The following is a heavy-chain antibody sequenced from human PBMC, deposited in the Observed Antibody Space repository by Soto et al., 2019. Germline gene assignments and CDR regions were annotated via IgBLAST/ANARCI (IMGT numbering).Heavy chain of an antibody. CDR3: VGIGWYIV. CDR2: ADGSGATK. CDR1: GFIFGNYH. D-gene: IGHD6-19*01. Sequence: QVQLVQSGGGLVRPGGSLRLSCTASGFIFGNYHMTWVRQAPGKGLEWVSYADGSGATKYHADSVKGRFAASRDNAKGSLSLQMNNMRADDTAVYYCVGIGWYIVWGQGTEVTVAS. V-gene: IGHV3-11*01. J-gene: IGHJ4*02.